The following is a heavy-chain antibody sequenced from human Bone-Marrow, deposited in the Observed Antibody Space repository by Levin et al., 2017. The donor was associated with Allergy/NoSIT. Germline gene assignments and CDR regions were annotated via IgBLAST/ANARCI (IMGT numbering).Heavy chain of an antibody. CDR2: IWYDGSKN. Sequence: LSLTCVASGFTFSDYGMHWVRQTPGKGLEWVAFIWYDGSKNYYADSVKGRFIISRDNSKNTLYLQLSSLRAEDTALYHCARDSGYKWTSFDKIDFWGQGTLVTVSS. V-gene: IGHV3-33*01. CDR1: GFTFSDYG. D-gene: IGHD1-20*01. CDR3: ARDSGYKWTSFDKIDF. J-gene: IGHJ4*02.